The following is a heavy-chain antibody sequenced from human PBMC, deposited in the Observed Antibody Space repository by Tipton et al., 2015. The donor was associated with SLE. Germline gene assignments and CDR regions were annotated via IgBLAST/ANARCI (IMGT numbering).Heavy chain of an antibody. CDR3: ASEVAVAGRHYYYYMDV. V-gene: IGHV4-61*02. CDR2: IYTSGST. D-gene: IGHD6-19*01. CDR1: GGSISSGSYY. J-gene: IGHJ6*03. Sequence: TPSLTCTVSGGSISSGSYYWSWIRQPAGKGLEWIGRIYTSGSTNYNPSLKSRVTISVDTSKNQFSLKLSSVTAADTAVYYCASEVAVAGRHYYYYMDVWGKGTTVTVSS.